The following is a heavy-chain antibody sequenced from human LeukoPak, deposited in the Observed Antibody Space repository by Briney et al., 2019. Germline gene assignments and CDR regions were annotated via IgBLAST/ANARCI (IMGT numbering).Heavy chain of an antibody. Sequence: ASVKVSCKTSGFRFSTSAISWVRQVPGQGLEWMGWISVSNGDTNYAQNLQGRVTITTDTSTSTAHLELRRLRSDDTAVYYCVRDRARIEVVTTTSNFFDPWGQGTLVTVSS. V-gene: IGHV1-18*01. J-gene: IGHJ5*02. CDR1: GFRFSTSA. D-gene: IGHD3-22*01. CDR2: ISVSNGDT. CDR3: VRDRARIEVVTTTSNFFDP.